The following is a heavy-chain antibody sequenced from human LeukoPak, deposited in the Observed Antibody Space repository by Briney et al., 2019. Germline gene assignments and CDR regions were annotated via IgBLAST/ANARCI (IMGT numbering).Heavy chain of an antibody. D-gene: IGHD1-1*01. Sequence: ASVKVSCKASGYTFTDYNSHWVRQAPGPGLEWMGWINPPSGGKLYPQKFQGRLALPTDKSISTAYMYLSRLPYDDTARYYCLRDVHNYNDDYWGQGTLASVS. J-gene: IGHJ4*02. CDR3: LRDVHNYNDDY. V-gene: IGHV1-2*02. CDR2: INPPSGGK. CDR1: GYTFTDYN.